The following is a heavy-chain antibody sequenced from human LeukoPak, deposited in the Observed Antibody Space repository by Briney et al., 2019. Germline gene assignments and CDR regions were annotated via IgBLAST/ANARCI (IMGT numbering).Heavy chain of an antibody. Sequence: ASVKASCKASGYTFTRYAIHWVRQAPGQRLEWMGWINAGNGNTKNAQKFQGRVTITRDTSASTVYMELSSLRSEDTAVYYCARDHSSGWYWFDPWGQGTLVTVSS. CDR2: INAGNGNT. CDR3: ARDHSSGWYWFDP. CDR1: GYTFTRYA. D-gene: IGHD6-19*01. J-gene: IGHJ5*02. V-gene: IGHV1-3*01.